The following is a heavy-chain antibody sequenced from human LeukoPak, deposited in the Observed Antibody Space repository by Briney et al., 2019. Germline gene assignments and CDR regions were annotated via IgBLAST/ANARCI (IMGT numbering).Heavy chain of an antibody. CDR2: ITPNADRA. V-gene: IGHV3-23*01. J-gene: IGHJ1*01. D-gene: IGHD3-22*01. CDR3: AIMHGYYDGSGYWVQ. Sequence: QSGGSLRLSCAASGFTFSSYAMSWVRQAPGKGLEWVSFITPNADRASYADSVKGRFTISRDNPRNTLYMQMNSLRDEDTAVYYCAIMHGYYDGSGYWVQWGQGTLVTVSS. CDR1: GFTFSSYA.